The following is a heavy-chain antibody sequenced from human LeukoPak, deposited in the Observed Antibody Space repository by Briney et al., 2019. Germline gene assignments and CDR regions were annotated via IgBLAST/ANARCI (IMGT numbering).Heavy chain of an antibody. CDR3: ARLIRGGSRPMRFRRPRGAIALNWFDP. V-gene: IGHV3-48*01. Sequence: GGSLRLSCAASGFTFSSYSMLWVRQAPGKGLEWVSYISSSSSTIYYADSVKGRFTISRDNAKNSLYLQMNTLRAEDTAVYYCARLIRGGSRPMRFRRPRGAIALNWFDPWGQGTLVTVSS. D-gene: IGHD3-10*01. CDR1: GFTFSSYS. CDR2: ISSSSSTI. J-gene: IGHJ5*02.